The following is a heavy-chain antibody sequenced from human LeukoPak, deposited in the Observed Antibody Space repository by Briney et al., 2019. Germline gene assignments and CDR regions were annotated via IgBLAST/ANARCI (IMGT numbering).Heavy chain of an antibody. D-gene: IGHD5-12*01. CDR3: ARGRDGYKYHFDY. CDR2: VYYSGST. J-gene: IGHJ4*02. CDR1: GGSMSSYY. V-gene: IGHV4-59*01. Sequence: PETLSLTCTVSGGSMSSYYWSWIRQPPGKGLEWIGYVYYSGSTNYNPSLKSRVTISVDTSKNQLSLRLSSVTAADAAVYYCARGRDGYKYHFDYWGQGTLVTVSS.